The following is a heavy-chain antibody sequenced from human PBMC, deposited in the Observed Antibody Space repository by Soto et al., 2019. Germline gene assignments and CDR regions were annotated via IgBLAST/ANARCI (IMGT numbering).Heavy chain of an antibody. CDR1: GFAFSIYG. CDR2: IWYDGSNK. D-gene: IGHD2-15*01. Sequence: QVQLVESGGGVVQPGRSLRLSCSSSGFAFSIYGMHWVRQTPGKGLEWVALIWYDGSNKYYADSVKGRFTISRDDSKNTLYLQMHSLRVEDTAVYFCARSPPGVAGLYYFDFWGQGTLVTVSS. J-gene: IGHJ4*02. V-gene: IGHV3-33*01. CDR3: ARSPPGVAGLYYFDF.